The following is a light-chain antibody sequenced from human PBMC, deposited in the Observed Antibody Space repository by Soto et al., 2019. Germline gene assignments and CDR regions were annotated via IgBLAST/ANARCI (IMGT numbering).Light chain of an antibody. CDR1: QSVSSN. Sequence: EIVMTQSPATLSVSPGERATLSCRASQSVSSNLAWYQQKPGQAPRLLIYGASTRATGIPARFSGSGSGTEFTLTLSSLQSEDFAVYYCKQYNNWPYTFGQGTKLEIK. V-gene: IGKV3-15*01. CDR3: KQYNNWPYT. J-gene: IGKJ2*01. CDR2: GAS.